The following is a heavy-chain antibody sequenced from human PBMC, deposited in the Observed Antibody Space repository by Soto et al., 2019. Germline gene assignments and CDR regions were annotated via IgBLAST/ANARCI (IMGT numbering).Heavy chain of an antibody. CDR3: ARDRGAGYNWDY. J-gene: IGHJ4*02. V-gene: IGHV4-59*01. CDR1: GGSISPFY. D-gene: IGHD3-10*01. Sequence: SGTLSLTCTVSGGSISPFYWSWIRQPPGKGLEWIGYIYYSGSTKYNPSLKTRVTMSVDTSKNQFSLRLSSVTAADTAVYYCARDRGAGYNWDYWGQGTLVTVSS. CDR2: IYYSGST.